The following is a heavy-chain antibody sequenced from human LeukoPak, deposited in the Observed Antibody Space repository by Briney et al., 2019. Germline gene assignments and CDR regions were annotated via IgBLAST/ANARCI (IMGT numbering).Heavy chain of an antibody. CDR2: ISSSSSTI. CDR3: AGQNDPGY. V-gene: IGHV3-48*01. Sequence: GGSLRLSCAASGFTFSSYSMNWVRQAPGKGLEWVSYISSSSSTIYHADSVKGRFTISRDNAKNSLYLQMNSLRAEDTAVYYCAGQNDPGYWGQGTLVTVSS. J-gene: IGHJ4*02. D-gene: IGHD1-1*01. CDR1: GFTFSSYS.